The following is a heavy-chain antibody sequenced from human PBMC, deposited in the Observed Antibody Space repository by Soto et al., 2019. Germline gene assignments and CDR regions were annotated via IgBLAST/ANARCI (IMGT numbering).Heavy chain of an antibody. J-gene: IGHJ4*02. V-gene: IGHV4-59*01. CDR2: IYYSGST. Sequence: SETLSLTCTVSGGSIISCYWSWSRQPPWKGLEWIGYIYYSGSTNYNPSLKSRVTISVDTSKNQFSLKLSSVTAADAAVYYCARVHSSGWYGGYYFDYWGQGTLVTVSS. D-gene: IGHD6-19*01. CDR1: GGSIISCY. CDR3: ARVHSSGWYGGYYFDY.